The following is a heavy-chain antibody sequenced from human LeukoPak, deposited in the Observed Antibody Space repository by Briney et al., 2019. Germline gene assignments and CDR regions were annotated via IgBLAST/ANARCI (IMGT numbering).Heavy chain of an antibody. CDR1: GFTFSSYS. Sequence: GGSLRLSCAASGFTFSSYSMNWVRQAPGKGLEWVPSISSSSSYIYYADSVKGRFTISRDNAKNSLYLQMNSLRAEDTAVYYCARDLHDDYGDYWGQGTLVTVSS. CDR2: ISSSSSYI. V-gene: IGHV3-21*01. CDR3: ARDLHDDYGDY. J-gene: IGHJ4*02. D-gene: IGHD3-3*01.